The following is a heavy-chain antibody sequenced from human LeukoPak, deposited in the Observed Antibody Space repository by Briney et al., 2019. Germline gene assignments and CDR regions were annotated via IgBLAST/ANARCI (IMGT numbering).Heavy chain of an antibody. CDR3: ATDTYMDTFNY. D-gene: IGHD2/OR15-2a*01. CDR1: GYSISSGYY. J-gene: IGHJ4*02. V-gene: IGHV4-38-2*02. CDR2: FYYSGGT. Sequence: PSETLSLTCIVSGYSISSGYYWGWIRQPPGKGLEWIGSFYYSGGTYYNPSLKSRVTISVDTSKNQFSLKLSSVTAADTAVYYCATDTYMDTFNYWGQGTLVTVSS.